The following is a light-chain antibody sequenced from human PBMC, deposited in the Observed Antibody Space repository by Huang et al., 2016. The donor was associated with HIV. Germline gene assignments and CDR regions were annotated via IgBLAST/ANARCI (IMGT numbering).Light chain of an antibody. Sequence: EMVMTQSPATLSVSPGETATLSCRASQTISKNLAWYQHKPGQTPRLLIYVASTRATGVPARFSGSGSGTEFTLTINSLQSEDSAVYYCQQHNKWPLTFGGGTKVEIK. J-gene: IGKJ4*01. CDR1: QTISKN. CDR3: QQHNKWPLT. V-gene: IGKV3-15*01. CDR2: VAS.